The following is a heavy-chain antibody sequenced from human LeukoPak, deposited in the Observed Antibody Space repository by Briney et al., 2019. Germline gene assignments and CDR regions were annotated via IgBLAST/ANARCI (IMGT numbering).Heavy chain of an antibody. CDR1: GFTFSTYA. Sequence: GGSLRLSCAASGFTFSTYAMSWVRQAPGKGLEWVSAISGSGSSTYYADSVKGRFTISRDNSKNTLYLQMDSLRVEDTAVYYCAKNYNRNYYFMDVWGKGTTVTVSS. D-gene: IGHD3-10*01. CDR3: AKNYNRNYYFMDV. V-gene: IGHV3-23*01. J-gene: IGHJ6*03. CDR2: ISGSGSST.